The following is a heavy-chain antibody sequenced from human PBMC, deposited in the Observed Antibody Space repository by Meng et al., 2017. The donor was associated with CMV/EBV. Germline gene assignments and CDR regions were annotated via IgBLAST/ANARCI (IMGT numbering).Heavy chain of an antibody. CDR1: GYPFTGYY. J-gene: IGHJ4*02. V-gene: IGHV1-2*06. D-gene: IGHD6-6*01. CDR3: AREPLLSSSDSYYFDY. CDR2: INPNSGGT. Sequence: SGYPFTGYYMHWVRQAPGQGLEWMGRINPNSGGTNYAQKFQGRVTMTRDTSISTAYMELSRLRSDDTAVYYCAREPLLSSSDSYYFDYWGQGTLVTVSS.